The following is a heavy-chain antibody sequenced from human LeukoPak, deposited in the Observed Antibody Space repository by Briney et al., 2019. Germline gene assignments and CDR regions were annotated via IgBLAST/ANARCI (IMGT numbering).Heavy chain of an antibody. J-gene: IGHJ4*02. Sequence: GGSLRLSCEGSGFTFGDYGVGWFRQAPGKGLQWVTSIRSNTYGGSTEYVPSVKGRFTISRDDSNSIAYLQMNSLRAEDTAVYYCAKVRWDNSGWYYLDSWGQGTLVTVSS. V-gene: IGHV3-49*03. CDR1: GFTFGDYG. CDR3: AKVRWDNSGWYYLDS. CDR2: IRSNTYGGST. D-gene: IGHD6-19*01.